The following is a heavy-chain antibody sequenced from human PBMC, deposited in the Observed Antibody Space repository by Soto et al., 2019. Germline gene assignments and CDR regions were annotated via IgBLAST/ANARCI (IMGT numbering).Heavy chain of an antibody. CDR2: IKPISDIT. D-gene: IGHD1-1*01. J-gene: IGHJ5*02. Sequence: QIRLVQSGAEVQKPGSSVRVSCKASGDTFCRFTINWVRQAPGQGLEWMGGIKPISDITNYAQRFQGRVTCTADASKSTVYLELSSLRSEDTAMYYCARDPSTTNKLIGVWFDPWGQGTLVTVSS. V-gene: IGHV1-69*01. CDR3: ARDPSTTNKLIGVWFDP. CDR1: GDTFCRFT.